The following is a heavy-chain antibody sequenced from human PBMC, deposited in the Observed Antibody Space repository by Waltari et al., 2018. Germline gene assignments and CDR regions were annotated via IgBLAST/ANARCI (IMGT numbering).Heavy chain of an antibody. Sequence: QVQLVQSGAEVKKPGSSVKVSCKASGGTFSSYAISWVRQAPGRGLAWMGGISPIVGTANYAQKYQGRVTITTDESTSTAYMELSSLRSEDTAVYYCARACKGGDSFDYWGQGPLVTVSS. J-gene: IGHJ4*02. V-gene: IGHV1-69*05. CDR3: ARACKGGDSFDY. CDR2: ISPIVGTA. D-gene: IGHD3-10*01. CDR1: GGTFSSYA.